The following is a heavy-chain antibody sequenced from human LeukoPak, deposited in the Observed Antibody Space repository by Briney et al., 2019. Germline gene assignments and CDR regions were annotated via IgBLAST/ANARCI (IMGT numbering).Heavy chain of an antibody. Sequence: RGSLRLSCAASGFTFSSYEMNWVRQAPGKGLEWVSYISSSGSTIYYADFVKGRFTISRDNAKNSLYLQMNSLRAEDTAVYYCARSLWLSAFDIWGQGTMVTVSS. V-gene: IGHV3-48*03. CDR2: ISSSGSTI. J-gene: IGHJ3*02. D-gene: IGHD5-18*01. CDR3: ARSLWLSAFDI. CDR1: GFTFSSYE.